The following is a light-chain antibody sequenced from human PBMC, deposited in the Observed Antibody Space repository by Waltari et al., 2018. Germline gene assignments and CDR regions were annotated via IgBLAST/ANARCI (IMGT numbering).Light chain of an antibody. CDR2: GAS. CDR3: QQYGNSPWT. J-gene: IGKJ1*01. Sequence: EVVLTQSPGTLSLSPGERATLSCRTSQRINTSYLAWYQQKPGQAPRLLIYGASSRATGIPERFSGSGSGTDFSLTVTRLEPEDFALYYCQQYGNSPWTFGQGTKVEI. V-gene: IGKV3-20*01. CDR1: QRINTSY.